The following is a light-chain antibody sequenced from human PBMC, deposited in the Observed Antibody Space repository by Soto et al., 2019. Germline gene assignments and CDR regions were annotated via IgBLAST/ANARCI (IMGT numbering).Light chain of an antibody. CDR1: QGVGTN. J-gene: IGKJ2*01. V-gene: IGKV3-15*01. Sequence: EIVMTQSPGTLSVSPGERATLSCRASQGVGTNLAWYQQRPGQAPRLLIYAASTRATGIPARFSGRGSGTEFTLTISSLQSEDFALYFCQQYNNWPLYSFGQWTKLEIK. CDR3: QQYNNWPLYS. CDR2: AAS.